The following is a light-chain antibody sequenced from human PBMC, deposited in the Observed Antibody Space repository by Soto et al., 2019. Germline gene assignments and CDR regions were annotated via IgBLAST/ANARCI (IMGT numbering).Light chain of an antibody. J-gene: IGLJ2*01. V-gene: IGLV1-40*01. CDR2: GNS. CDR1: SSNIGAGYD. Sequence: QPVLTQPPSVSGAPGQRVTISCTGSSSNIGAGYDVHWYQQLPGTAPKLLIYGNSKRPSGVPDRFSGSKSGTSASLAITGLQAEDEPDYYCQSYDSSLSVFGGGTKLTVL. CDR3: QSYDSSLSV.